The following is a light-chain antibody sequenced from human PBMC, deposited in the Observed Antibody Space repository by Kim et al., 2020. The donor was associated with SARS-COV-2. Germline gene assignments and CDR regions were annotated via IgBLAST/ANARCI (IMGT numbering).Light chain of an antibody. Sequence: QSALTQTPSASGSPGQSVTISCTGTSNDVGRFNYVSWYQQHPGKAPKLMIYEVSKRPSGVPDRFSGSKSGDTASLTVSGLQAEDDADYYCSSYAGSTNYVFGTGTKVTVL. CDR3: SSYAGSTNYV. CDR1: SNDVGRFNY. V-gene: IGLV2-8*01. CDR2: EVS. J-gene: IGLJ1*01.